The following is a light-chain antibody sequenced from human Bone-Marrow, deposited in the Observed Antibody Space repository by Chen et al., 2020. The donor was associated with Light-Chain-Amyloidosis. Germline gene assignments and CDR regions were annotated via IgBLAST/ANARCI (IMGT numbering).Light chain of an antibody. J-gene: IGLJ2*01. Sequence: QSVLTQPPSVSWAPGQRVTISCTGSTSNIGAGYGVHWYQQVPGTAPKLLIYGNTNRPSGVPDRFAASKSGTSASLAITGLQAEDAADYYCQSYDSSLSSSVFGGGTKLTVL. V-gene: IGLV1-40*01. CDR2: GNT. CDR1: TSNIGAGYG. CDR3: QSYDSSLSSSV.